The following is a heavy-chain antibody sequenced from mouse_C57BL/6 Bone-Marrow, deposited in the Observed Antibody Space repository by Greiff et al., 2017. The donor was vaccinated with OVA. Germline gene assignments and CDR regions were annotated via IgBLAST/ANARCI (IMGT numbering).Heavy chain of an antibody. CDR2: FYPSSGST. J-gene: IGHJ4*01. Sequence: QVQLQQSGAELARPGASVKMSCKASGYTFTSYTMHWVNQRPGPGLEWIGYFYPSSGSTKYNQKFKDKATLTADKYSSTAYMQQSSLTSEDSAVYDCARPLTGPMDYWGQGTSVTVSS. V-gene: IGHV1-4*01. CDR3: ARPLTGPMDY. D-gene: IGHD4-1*01. CDR1: GYTFTSYT.